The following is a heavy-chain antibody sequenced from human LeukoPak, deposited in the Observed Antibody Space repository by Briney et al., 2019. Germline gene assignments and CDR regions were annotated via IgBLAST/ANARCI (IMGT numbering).Heavy chain of an antibody. J-gene: IGHJ5*02. CDR2: IYYSGST. D-gene: IGHD2-2*01. CDR3: ARAERHCSSTSCLNWFDP. CDR1: GGSISSYD. V-gene: IGHV4-59*01. Sequence: SETLSLTCTVSGGSISSYDWSWIRQPPGKGLEWIGYIYYSGSTNYNPSLKSRVTISVDTSKNQFSLKLSSVTAADTAVYYCARAERHCSSTSCLNWFDPWGQGTLVTVSS.